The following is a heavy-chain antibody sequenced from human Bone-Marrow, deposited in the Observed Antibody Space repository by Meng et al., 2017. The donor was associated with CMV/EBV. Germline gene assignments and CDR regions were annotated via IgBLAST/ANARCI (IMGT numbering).Heavy chain of an antibody. CDR3: ARRYCSSTSCYKGSANDY. CDR2: ISSSSSYI. Sequence: GGSLRLSCAASGFTFSSYSMNWVRQAPGKGLEWVSSISSSSSYIYYADSVKGRFTISRDNAKNSLYLQMNSLRAEDTAVYYCARRYCSSTSCYKGSANDYWGQGTLVPVSS. D-gene: IGHD2-2*02. CDR1: GFTFSSYS. V-gene: IGHV3-21*01. J-gene: IGHJ4*02.